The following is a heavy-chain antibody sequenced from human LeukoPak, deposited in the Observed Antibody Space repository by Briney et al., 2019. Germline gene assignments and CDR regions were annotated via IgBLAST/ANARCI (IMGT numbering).Heavy chain of an antibody. CDR3: ARSAYYYDSWDY. CDR2: IYYSGST. J-gene: IGHJ4*02. CDR1: GGSISSYY. V-gene: IGHV4-59*08. D-gene: IGHD3-22*01. Sequence: PSETLSLTCTVSGGSISSYYWSWIRQPPGKGLEWIGYIYYSGSTYYNPSLKSRVTISVDTSKNQFSLKLSSVTAADTAVYYCARSAYYYDSWDYWGQGTLVTVSS.